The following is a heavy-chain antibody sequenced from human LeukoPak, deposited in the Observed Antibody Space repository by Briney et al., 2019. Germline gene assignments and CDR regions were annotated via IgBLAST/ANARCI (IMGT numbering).Heavy chain of an antibody. CDR2: INPNSGGT. D-gene: IGHD3-22*01. CDR3: ARDRNYYDTSDFYEGDGFDI. V-gene: IGHV1-2*02. Sequence: ASVKVSCKASGYTFTGYYMHWVRQAPGQGLEWMGCINPNSGGTNYAQKFQGRVTMTRDTSSTAAYMELSRLRADDTAVCYCARDRNYYDTSDFYEGDGFDIWDQGTMITVSS. J-gene: IGHJ3*02. CDR1: GYTFTGYY.